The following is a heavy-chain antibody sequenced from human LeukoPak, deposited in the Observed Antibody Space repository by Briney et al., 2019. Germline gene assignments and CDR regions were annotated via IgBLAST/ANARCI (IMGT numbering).Heavy chain of an antibody. CDR1: GFTFSSYS. V-gene: IGHV3-48*01. CDR2: ISSSSSTI. Sequence: PGGSLRLSCAASGFTFSSYSMNWVRQAPGKGLEWVSYISSSSSTIYYADSVKGRFTISRDNSKNTLYLQMNSLRAEDTAVYYCAKDGIPETGTTDVEIYYMDVWGKGTTVTVSS. D-gene: IGHD1-7*01. CDR3: AKDGIPETGTTDVEIYYMDV. J-gene: IGHJ6*03.